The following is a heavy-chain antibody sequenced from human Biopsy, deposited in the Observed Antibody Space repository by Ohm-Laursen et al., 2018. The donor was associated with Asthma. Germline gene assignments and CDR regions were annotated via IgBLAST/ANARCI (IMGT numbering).Heavy chain of an antibody. D-gene: IGHD4-17*01. CDR2: HDHEEGGT. Sequence: GASVKVSCKVPGGTFSNFAISWVRQAPGQGLEWMGGHDHEEGGTVNARRFQGRVTMTEDTSTDTAYMELSSLSSDDTAVYYCASDFPKDYVRYNFQFWGQGTLVTVSS. CDR3: ASDFPKDYVRYNFQF. J-gene: IGHJ4*02. CDR1: GGTFSNFA. V-gene: IGHV1-24*01.